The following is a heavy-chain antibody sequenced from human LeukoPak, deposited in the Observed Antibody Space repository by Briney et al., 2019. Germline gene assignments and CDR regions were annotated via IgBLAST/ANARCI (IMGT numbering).Heavy chain of an antibody. CDR3: ARLYPVGCSGFSCYSSGWVDP. CDR2: IYYSGST. CDR1: GGSISSSSSYY. D-gene: IGHD2-15*01. V-gene: IGHV4-39*01. Sequence: PSETLSLTCTVSGGSISSSSSYYWGWIRQPPGKGLEWIGSIYYSGSTNYNPSLKSRVTISVDTSKSQFSLRLSSVTAADSAVYYCARLYPVGCSGFSCYSSGWVDPWGQGTLVTVSS. J-gene: IGHJ5*02.